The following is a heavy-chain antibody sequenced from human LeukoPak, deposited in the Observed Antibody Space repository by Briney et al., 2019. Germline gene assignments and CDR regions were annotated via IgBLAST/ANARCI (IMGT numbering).Heavy chain of an antibody. CDR1: GGPISSYY. Sequence: SETLSLTCTVSGGPISSYYWSWIRQPPGKGLEWIGYIHYSGFSNYNPSLTSRVTISVDTSKNHFSLKLNFVTAADTAVYYCARDLHGGNSGLGYWGQGTLVTVSS. D-gene: IGHD4-23*01. V-gene: IGHV4-59*01. J-gene: IGHJ1*01. CDR3: ARDLHGGNSGLGY. CDR2: IHYSGFS.